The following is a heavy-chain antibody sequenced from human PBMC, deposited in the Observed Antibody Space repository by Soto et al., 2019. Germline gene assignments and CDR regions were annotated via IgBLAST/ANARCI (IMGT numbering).Heavy chain of an antibody. CDR3: ARSLDIVVVVAPLDV. Sequence: GGSLRLSCAASGFTSDDYAMHWVRQAPGKGLEWVSGISWNSGSIGYADSVKGRFTISRDNAKNSLYLQMNSLRAEDTALYYCARSLDIVVVVAPLDVWGQGTTVTVSS. CDR1: GFTSDDYA. D-gene: IGHD2-15*01. J-gene: IGHJ6*02. V-gene: IGHV3-9*02. CDR2: ISWNSGSI.